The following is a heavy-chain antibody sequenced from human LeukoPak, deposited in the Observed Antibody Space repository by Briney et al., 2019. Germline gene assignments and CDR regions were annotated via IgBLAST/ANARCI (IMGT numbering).Heavy chain of an antibody. V-gene: IGHV3-30*18. D-gene: IGHD2/OR15-2a*01. Sequence: PEVSLRLSCAPSGFTFSNYGMHWVRQAPGKGLDWVAVISYDGRNKDYADSMKGRFTISRDNSKNTLYLQMNSLRAEDTGVYYCAKDSTTSWYFDNWGQGTLVTVSS. CDR3: AKDSTTSWYFDN. CDR2: ISYDGRNK. CDR1: GFTFSNYG. J-gene: IGHJ4*02.